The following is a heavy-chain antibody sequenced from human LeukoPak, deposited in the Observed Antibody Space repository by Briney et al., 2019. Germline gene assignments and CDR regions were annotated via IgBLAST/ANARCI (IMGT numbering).Heavy chain of an antibody. D-gene: IGHD3-16*02. Sequence: GESLKISCKGSGYRFTSYWISWVRQMPGKGLEWMGRIDPSDSYTNYSPSFQGHVTISADKSISTAFLQWSSLKASDTAMYYCARVVREEDGMDVWGQGTTVTVSS. CDR1: GYRFTSYW. V-gene: IGHV5-10-1*01. CDR2: IDPSDSYT. CDR3: ARVVREEDGMDV. J-gene: IGHJ6*02.